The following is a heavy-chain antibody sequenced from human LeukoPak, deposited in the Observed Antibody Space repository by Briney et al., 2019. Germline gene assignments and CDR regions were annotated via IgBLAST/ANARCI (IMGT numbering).Heavy chain of an antibody. J-gene: IGHJ2*01. CDR1: GFTVSSNY. Sequence: AGGSLRLSCAASGFTVSSNYMSWVRQAPGKGLEWVSVIYSGGSTYYAGSVKGRFTISRENAKNSLYLQMNSLRAGDTAVYYCARSKLSYYYDSSGYYSWHPPTNWYFDLWGRGTLVTVSS. V-gene: IGHV3-53*01. CDR3: ARSKLSYYYDSSGYYSWHPPTNWYFDL. CDR2: IYSGGST. D-gene: IGHD3-22*01.